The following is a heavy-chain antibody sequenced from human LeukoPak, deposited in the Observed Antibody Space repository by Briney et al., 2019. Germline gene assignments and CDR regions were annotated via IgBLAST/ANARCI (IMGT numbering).Heavy chain of an antibody. Sequence: GGSLRLSCAASGFTFSSYWMTWVRQAPGKGLEWVANIRQDGSEKYYVDSVKGRFTISRDNAKNSLYLQMNSLRAEDTAVYYCARDLTYYDSSGYYDALDIWGQGTMVTVSS. CDR3: ARDLTYYDSSGYYDALDI. J-gene: IGHJ3*02. CDR1: GFTFSSYW. CDR2: IRQDGSEK. V-gene: IGHV3-7*01. D-gene: IGHD3-22*01.